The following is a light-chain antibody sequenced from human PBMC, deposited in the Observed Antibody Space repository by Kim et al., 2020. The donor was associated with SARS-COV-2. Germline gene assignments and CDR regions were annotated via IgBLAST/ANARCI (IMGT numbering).Light chain of an antibody. Sequence: EIVLTQSPGTLSLSPGERATLSCRASQSVSSSYLAWYQQKPGQAPRLLIYGASSRATGIPHRFSGSGSGTDFTLTISRLEPEDFAVYYCQQYGSSPPTFGQGTKVDIK. CDR3: QQYGSSPPT. CDR2: GAS. J-gene: IGKJ1*01. V-gene: IGKV3-20*01. CDR1: QSVSSSY.